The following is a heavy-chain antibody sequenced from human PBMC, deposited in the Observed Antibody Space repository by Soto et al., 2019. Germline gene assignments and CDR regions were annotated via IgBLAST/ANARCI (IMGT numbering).Heavy chain of an antibody. Sequence: QPGWYLRLSCSVSGFTFSSYAMHWVRQAPGKRLEYVSSISSNGGSTYYPDSVKGRFTISRDNSKNTLYLQMSSLRVEDTAVYYFVKDRSVDYCCQGSLVTVSS. D-gene: IGHD6-6*01. CDR1: GFTFSSYA. CDR2: ISSNGGST. J-gene: IGHJ4*01. V-gene: IGHV3-64D*06. CDR3: VKDRSVDY.